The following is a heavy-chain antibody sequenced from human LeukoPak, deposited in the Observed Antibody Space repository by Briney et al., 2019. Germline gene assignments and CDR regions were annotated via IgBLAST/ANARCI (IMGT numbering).Heavy chain of an antibody. CDR2: ISYDGSNK. Sequence: PGGSLRLSCAASGFTFSSYAMHWVRQAPGKGLEWVAVISYDGSNKYYADSVKGRFTISRDSAKNSLYLQMNSLRAEDTAVYYCARDLSLGDDYWGQGTLVTVSS. D-gene: IGHD3-16*01. J-gene: IGHJ4*02. CDR1: GFTFSSYA. V-gene: IGHV3-30-3*01. CDR3: ARDLSLGDDY.